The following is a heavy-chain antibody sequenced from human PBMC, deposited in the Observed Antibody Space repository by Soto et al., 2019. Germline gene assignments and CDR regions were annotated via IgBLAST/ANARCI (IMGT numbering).Heavy chain of an antibody. CDR3: ARADPSGMDV. J-gene: IGHJ6*02. V-gene: IGHV1-69*12. CDR1: GGSFNSYA. Sequence: QVQLVQSGTEVKKPGSSVKVSCKASGGSFNSYAVTWVRQAPGQGLEWMGGIIPLFGTTNYAQKFQGRVTITADEYTGTAYLELSSLRSGYTAVYYCARADPSGMDVWGQGTTVTVSS. CDR2: IIPLFGTT.